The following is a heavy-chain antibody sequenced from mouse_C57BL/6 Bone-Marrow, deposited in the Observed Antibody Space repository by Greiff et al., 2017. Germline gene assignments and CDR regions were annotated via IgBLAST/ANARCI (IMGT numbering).Heavy chain of an antibody. V-gene: IGHV1-63*01. J-gene: IGHJ1*03. CDR2: IYPGGGYT. Sequence: QVQLKESGAELVRPGTSVKMSCKASGYTFTNYWIGWAKQRPGHGLEWIGDIYPGGGYTNYNEKFKGKATLTADKSSSTAYMQFSSLTSEDSAIYYCARSPPCYYGSSYCWYFDVWGTGTTVTVSS. CDR3: ARSPPCYYGSSYCWYFDV. CDR1: GYTFTNYW. D-gene: IGHD1-1*01.